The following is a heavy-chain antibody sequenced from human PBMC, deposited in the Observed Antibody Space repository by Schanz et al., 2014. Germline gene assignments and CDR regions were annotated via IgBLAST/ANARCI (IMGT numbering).Heavy chain of an antibody. CDR2: IKGDSSEK. V-gene: IGHV3-7*03. D-gene: IGHD5-12*01. Sequence: EVFLVESGGGLVQPGGSLRLSCAASGFTMRNEWMHWVRQAPGKGLVWVANIKGDSSEKNYVDSVKGRFTLSRDNAKKTMDLQMNSLRVEDTAVYYCARDPNSVNEIDSWGQGTLVTVSS. CDR1: GFTMRNEW. J-gene: IGHJ4*02. CDR3: ARDPNSVNEIDS.